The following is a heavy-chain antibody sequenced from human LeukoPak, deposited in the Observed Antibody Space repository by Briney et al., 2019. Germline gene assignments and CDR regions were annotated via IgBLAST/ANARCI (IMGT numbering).Heavy chain of an antibody. CDR1: GFTFSTYG. CDR3: AKGYGGNSYMRYYVYMDV. V-gene: IGHV3-30*02. J-gene: IGHJ6*03. D-gene: IGHD4-23*01. Sequence: GGSLRLSCAASGFTFSTYGMHWVRQAPGKGLEWVASTRDDGGEKYYADSVKGRFTISRDNSKNTLYVQMNSLRGEDTAIYYCAKGYGGNSYMRYYVYMDVWGKGTTVTVSS. CDR2: TRDDGGEK.